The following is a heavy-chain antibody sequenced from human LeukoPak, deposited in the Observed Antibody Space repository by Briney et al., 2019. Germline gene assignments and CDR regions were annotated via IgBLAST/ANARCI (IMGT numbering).Heavy chain of an antibody. CDR1: GDSISSSSYY. J-gene: IGHJ4*02. D-gene: IGHD3-22*01. Sequence: SETLSLTCTVSGDSISSSSYYWGWIRQPPGKGLEWIGSIYYTGSTYYNPSLKSRVTISVDTSKNQFSLKLSSVTAADTAVYYCACNYYDSSGYLTPHDYWGQGTLVTVSS. CDR2: IYYTGST. CDR3: ACNYYDSSGYLTPHDY. V-gene: IGHV4-39*01.